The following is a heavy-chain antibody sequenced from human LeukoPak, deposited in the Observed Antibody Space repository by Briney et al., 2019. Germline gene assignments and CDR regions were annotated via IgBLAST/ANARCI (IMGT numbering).Heavy chain of an antibody. CDR3: ARDTSPDYYDSSGFDY. CDR2: ISSSGSTR. J-gene: IGHJ4*02. Sequence: GGSLRLSCAASGFTFSDYYMSWIRQAPGKGLEWVSYISSSGSTRYCADSVKGRFTISRDNDKNSLYLQMNSLRAEDTAVCYCARDTSPDYYDSSGFDYWGQGTLVTVSS. CDR1: GFTFSDYY. D-gene: IGHD3-22*01. V-gene: IGHV3-11*01.